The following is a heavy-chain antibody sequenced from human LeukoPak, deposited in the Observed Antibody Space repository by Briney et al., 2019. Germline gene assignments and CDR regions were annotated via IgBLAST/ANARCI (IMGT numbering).Heavy chain of an antibody. V-gene: IGHV3-30*02. CDR1: GFTFSSYG. CDR2: IHYDGSNK. CDR3: VRDRGWLQFDY. J-gene: IGHJ4*02. D-gene: IGHD5-24*01. Sequence: SGGSLRLSCAASGFTFSSYGMHWGRQAPGKGLEWVAFIHYDGSNKYYADSVKGRFTISRDNSKNTLYLQMNSLRGEDTAVYYCVRDRGWLQFDYWGQGTLVIVSS.